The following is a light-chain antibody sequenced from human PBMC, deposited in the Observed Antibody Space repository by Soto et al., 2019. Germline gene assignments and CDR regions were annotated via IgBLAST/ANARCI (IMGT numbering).Light chain of an antibody. J-gene: IGLJ1*01. CDR3: FSYAGGRCRYV. CDR1: TSDVGSYDL. V-gene: IGLV2-23*02. CDR2: EVS. Sequence: QPELTQPASVSGAPGQSITISCTGTTSDVGSYDLVSWYQQHPGKAPKIMIYEVSKRPSGDSNRFSGSKSGNTASLTISGFQVVNEANYYGFSYAGGRCRYVFGPGTKFTV.